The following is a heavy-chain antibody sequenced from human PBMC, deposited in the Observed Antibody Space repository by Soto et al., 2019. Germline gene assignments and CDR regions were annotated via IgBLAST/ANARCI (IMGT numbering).Heavy chain of an antibody. Sequence: PSETLSLTCSVSGGSIRTYYWNWIRQPPGGGLEWIAYIHYSGVTNYSPSLRGRVSISIDRSNNEFSLKPSSVTAADTAVYYCARRLTTARNYYYYGMDVWGQGTTVTVSS. J-gene: IGHJ6*02. CDR1: GGSIRTYY. V-gene: IGHV4-59*08. CDR2: IHYSGVT. D-gene: IGHD4-4*01. CDR3: ARRLTTARNYYYYGMDV.